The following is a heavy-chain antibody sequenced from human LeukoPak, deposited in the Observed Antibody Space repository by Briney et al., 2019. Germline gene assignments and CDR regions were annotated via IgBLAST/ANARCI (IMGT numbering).Heavy chain of an antibody. CDR2: IYHSGST. D-gene: IGHD3-22*01. Sequence: SETLSLTCAVSGGSISGGGYSWSWIRQPPGKGLEWIGYIYHSGSTYYNPSLKSRVTISVDRSKNQFSLKLSSVTAADTAVYYCARGRYYDSSAAFDIWGQGTMVTVSS. CDR1: GGSISGGGYS. V-gene: IGHV4-30-2*01. CDR3: ARGRYYDSSAAFDI. J-gene: IGHJ3*02.